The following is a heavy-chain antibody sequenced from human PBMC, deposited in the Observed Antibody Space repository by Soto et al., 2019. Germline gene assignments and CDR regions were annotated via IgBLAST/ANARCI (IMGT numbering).Heavy chain of an antibody. Sequence: QVQLVESGGGVVQPGMSLRLSCAASGFTFSSYAMHWVRQAPGTGLEWVAVISYDGSNKYYADSVKGRFTISRDNSKNTLYLQMNSLRAEDTAVYYCARDPVAYCGGDCRTFDYWGQGTLVTVSS. CDR2: ISYDGSNK. CDR3: ARDPVAYCGGDCRTFDY. D-gene: IGHD2-21*02. CDR1: GFTFSSYA. J-gene: IGHJ4*02. V-gene: IGHV3-30-3*01.